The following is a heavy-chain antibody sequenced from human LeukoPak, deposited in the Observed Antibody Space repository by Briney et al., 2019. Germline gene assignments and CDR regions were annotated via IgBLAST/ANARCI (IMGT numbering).Heavy chain of an antibody. Sequence: GASVKVSCKASGYTFTGYYMHWVRQAPGQGLEWMGWISPNSGGTNYAQKFQGWVTMTRDTSISTAYMELSRLRSDDTAVYYCAREKVGATHRPYYYYGMDVWGQGTTVTVSS. V-gene: IGHV1-2*04. J-gene: IGHJ6*02. CDR3: AREKVGATHRPYYYYGMDV. CDR2: ISPNSGGT. D-gene: IGHD1-26*01. CDR1: GYTFTGYY.